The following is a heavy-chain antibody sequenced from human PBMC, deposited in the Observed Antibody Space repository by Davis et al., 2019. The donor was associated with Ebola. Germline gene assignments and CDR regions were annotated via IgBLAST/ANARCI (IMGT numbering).Heavy chain of an antibody. CDR1: GGSISSFSYY. CDR2: IFYSGRT. CDR3: ARMYYDFWSGYVPFDP. D-gene: IGHD3-3*01. Sequence: SETLSLTCSVSGGSISSFSYYWGWIRQPPGKGLEWIGSIFYSGRTYYNASLKSRVTISVDTSKNQFSLKLNSVTAADTAVYYCARMYYDFWSGYVPFDPWGQGTLVTVSS. J-gene: IGHJ5*02. V-gene: IGHV4-39*07.